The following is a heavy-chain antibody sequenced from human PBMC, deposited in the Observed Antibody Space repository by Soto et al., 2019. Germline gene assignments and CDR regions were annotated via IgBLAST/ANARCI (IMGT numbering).Heavy chain of an antibody. J-gene: IGHJ4*02. CDR3: ARGPYDYVWGSDPPHFDY. V-gene: IGHV3-11*01. CDR2: NSSSGSTI. CDR1: GFTFSDYY. D-gene: IGHD3-16*02. Sequence: QVQLVESGGGLVKPGGSLRLSCAASGFTFSDYYMSWIRQAAGKGLEWVSYNSSSGSTIYYADSVKGRFTISRDNAKNSLYLQMNSLRAEDTDVYYCARGPYDYVWGSDPPHFDYWGQGTLVTVSS.